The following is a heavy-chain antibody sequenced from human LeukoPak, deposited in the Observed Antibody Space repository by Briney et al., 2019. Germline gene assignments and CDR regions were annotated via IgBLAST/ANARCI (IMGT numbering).Heavy chain of an antibody. CDR2: IYYSGST. CDR1: GYSISSGYY. CDR3: ARDRKIVGALDP. V-gene: IGHV4-38-2*02. Sequence: SETPSLTCTVSGYSISSGYYWGWIRQPPGKGLEWIGSIYYSGSTYYKPSLKSRVTISVDTSKNQVSLKLHSVTAADTAVYYCARDRKIVGALDPWGQGTLVTVSS. J-gene: IGHJ5*02. D-gene: IGHD1-26*01.